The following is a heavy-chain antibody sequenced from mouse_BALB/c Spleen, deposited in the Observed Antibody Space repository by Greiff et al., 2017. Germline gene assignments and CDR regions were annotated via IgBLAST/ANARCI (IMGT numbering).Heavy chain of an antibody. J-gene: IGHJ3*01. Sequence: EVKLMESGPGLVKPSQSLSLTCTVTGYSITSDYAWNWIRQFPGNQLEWRGYISYSGSTSYNPSLKSRISITRDTSKNQFFLQLNSVTTEDTATYYCARHNYYGSSYWFAYWGQGTLVTVSA. V-gene: IGHV3-2*02. CDR3: ARHNYYGSSYWFAY. CDR1: GYSITSDYA. D-gene: IGHD1-1*01. CDR2: ISYSGST.